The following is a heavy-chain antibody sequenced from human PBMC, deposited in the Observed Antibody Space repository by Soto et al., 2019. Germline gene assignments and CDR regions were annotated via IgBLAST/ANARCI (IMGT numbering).Heavy chain of an antibody. CDR1: GYTFTSFG. CDR2: ISAYNGNT. CDR3: ARSDAVVVIHSWFDP. V-gene: IGHV1-18*01. D-gene: IGHD3-22*01. J-gene: IGHJ5*02. Sequence: ASVKVSCKASGYTFTSFGISWVRQAPGQGLEWMGWISAYNGNTNYARKLQGRVTMTTDTSTSTAYMELTSLRSDDTAVYYCARSDAVVVIHSWFDPWAQGTLVTVSS.